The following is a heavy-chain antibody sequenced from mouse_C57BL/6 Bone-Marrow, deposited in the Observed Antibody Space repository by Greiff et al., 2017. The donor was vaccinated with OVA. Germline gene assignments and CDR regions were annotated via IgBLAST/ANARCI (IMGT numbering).Heavy chain of an antibody. D-gene: IGHD2-2*01. CDR3: ESERGYGYALAMDY. Sequence: QVQLQQPGAELVMPGASVKLSCKASGYTFTSYWMHWVKQRPGQGLEWIGEIDPSDSYTNYNQMFKGKSTLTVDKSSSTAYMQLSSLTSEDSAVYYCESERGYGYALAMDYWGQRTSVTVSS. J-gene: IGHJ4*01. CDR1: GYTFTSYW. V-gene: IGHV1-69*01. CDR2: IDPSDSYT.